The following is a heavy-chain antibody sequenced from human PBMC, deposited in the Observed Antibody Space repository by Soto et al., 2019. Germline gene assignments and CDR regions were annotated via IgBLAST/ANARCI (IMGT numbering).Heavy chain of an antibody. CDR2: IYYSGST. D-gene: IGHD3-10*01. Sequence: QVQLQESGPGLVKPSQTLSLTCTVSGGSISSGGYYWSWIRQHPGKGLEWIGYIYYSGSTYYNPSLKSRVTISVDTSKNQFSLKLSSVTAADTAVYYCAREGKGPVWFGELLGANWYFDLWGRGTLVTVSS. V-gene: IGHV4-31*03. CDR3: AREGKGPVWFGELLGANWYFDL. J-gene: IGHJ2*01. CDR1: GGSISSGGYY.